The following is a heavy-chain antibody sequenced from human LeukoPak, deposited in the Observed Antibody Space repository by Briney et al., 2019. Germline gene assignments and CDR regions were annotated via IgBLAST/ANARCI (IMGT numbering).Heavy chain of an antibody. J-gene: IGHJ4*02. CDR3: AKQDGAMVRGVYPLDY. D-gene: IGHD3-10*01. Sequence: GGSLRLSCAASGFTFSSYGMHWVRQAPGKGLEWVAVISYDGSNKYYADSVKGRFTISRDNSKNTLYLQMNSLRAEDTAVYYCAKQDGAMVRGVYPLDYWGQGTLVTVSS. CDR2: ISYDGSNK. CDR1: GFTFSSYG. V-gene: IGHV3-30*18.